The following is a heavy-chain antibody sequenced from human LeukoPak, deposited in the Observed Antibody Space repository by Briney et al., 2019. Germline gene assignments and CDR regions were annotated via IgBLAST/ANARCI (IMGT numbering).Heavy chain of an antibody. D-gene: IGHD6-13*01. Sequence: GSLRLSCAASGFTFSSYAMHWVRQAPGKGLEWVAVISYDGSNKYYADSVKGRFTISRDNSKNTLYLQMNSLRAEDTAVYYCATHTPRYSSSWNAFDIWGQGTMVTVSS. CDR2: ISYDGSNK. V-gene: IGHV3-30-3*01. CDR1: GFTFSSYA. CDR3: ATHTPRYSSSWNAFDI. J-gene: IGHJ3*02.